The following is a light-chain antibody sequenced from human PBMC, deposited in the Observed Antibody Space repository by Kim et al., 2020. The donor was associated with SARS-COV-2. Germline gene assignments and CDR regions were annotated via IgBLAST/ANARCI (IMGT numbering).Light chain of an antibody. CDR1: SSNIGSRT. Sequence: GQGVTVPCSGGSSNIGSRTVKWFQHLPGTAPRLLIDNNDQRPSGVPDRFSGSKSGTSASLAISGLQSEDEADYYCATWDVSLTAWVFGGGTQLTVL. CDR3: ATWDVSLTAWV. J-gene: IGLJ3*02. CDR2: NND. V-gene: IGLV1-44*01.